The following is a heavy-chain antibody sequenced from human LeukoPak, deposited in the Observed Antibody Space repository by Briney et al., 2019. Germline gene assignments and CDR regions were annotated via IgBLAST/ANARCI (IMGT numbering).Heavy chain of an antibody. V-gene: IGHV3-23*01. CDR3: AKDRYSIAVAGIFDY. J-gene: IGHJ4*02. CDR2: ISGSGGST. CDR1: GFTFSSYA. Sequence: PGGSLRLSCAASGFTFSSYAMSWVHQAPGKGLEWVSAISGSGGSTYYADSVKGRFTISRDNSKNTLYLQMNSLRAEDTAVYYCAKDRYSIAVAGIFDYWGQGTLVTVSS. D-gene: IGHD6-19*01.